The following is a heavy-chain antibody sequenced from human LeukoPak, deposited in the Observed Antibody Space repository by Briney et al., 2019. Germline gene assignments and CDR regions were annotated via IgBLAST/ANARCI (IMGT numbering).Heavy chain of an antibody. CDR3: ARSLTALAGFDF. CDR2: IYSDGKT. D-gene: IGHD5-18*01. CDR1: GFTVSSNY. V-gene: IGHV3-53*01. J-gene: IGHJ4*02. Sequence: GGSLRLSCAASGFTVSSNYMSWVRQAPGKGLEWVSIIYSDGKTYYADFVKGRFTISRDSSKNTLFLQMNSLRAEDTAVYYCARSLTALAGFDFWGQGTLVTVSS.